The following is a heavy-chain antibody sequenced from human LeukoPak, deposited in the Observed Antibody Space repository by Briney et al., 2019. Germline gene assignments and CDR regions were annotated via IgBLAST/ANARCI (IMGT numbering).Heavy chain of an antibody. V-gene: IGHV3-23*01. Sequence: GGSLILSCAASGFTFSNYAMSWVRQVPGRGLEWVSTISSRGDSTYDADSVKGRFTISRDNSKNSLYLQMNSLRVEDTAVFYCARDGFVGAADYWGQGTLVTVSS. CDR3: ARDGFVGAADY. J-gene: IGHJ4*02. CDR2: ISSRGDST. D-gene: IGHD6-13*01. CDR1: GFTFSNYA.